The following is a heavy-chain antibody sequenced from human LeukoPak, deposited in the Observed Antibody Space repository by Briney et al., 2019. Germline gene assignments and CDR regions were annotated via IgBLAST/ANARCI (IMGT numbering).Heavy chain of an antibody. J-gene: IGHJ4*02. D-gene: IGHD3-22*01. V-gene: IGHV1-69*04. CDR2: IIPILGIA. CDR3: ARDDSYYDSSGPVGNDY. CDR1: GGTFSSYA. Sequence: GSSVKVSCKASGGTFSSYAISWVRQAPGQGLEWMGRIIPILGIANYAQKFQGRVTITADKSTSTAYMELSSLRSEDTAVYYCARDDSYYDSSGPVGNDYWGQGALVTVSS.